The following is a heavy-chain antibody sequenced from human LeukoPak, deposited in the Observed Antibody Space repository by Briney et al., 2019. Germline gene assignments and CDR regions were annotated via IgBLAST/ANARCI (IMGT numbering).Heavy chain of an antibody. Sequence: GGSLRLSCAASGFTFRSYEMNWGRQAPGKGLEWVSYISSSGSTIYYAEFVKGRFTISRDNAKNSLHLQMNSLRAEDTAVYYCAGKGGYGLDFDYWGQGTLVTVSS. CDR3: AGKGGYGLDFDY. D-gene: IGHD5-18*01. CDR1: GFTFRSYE. J-gene: IGHJ4*02. CDR2: ISSSGSTI. V-gene: IGHV3-48*03.